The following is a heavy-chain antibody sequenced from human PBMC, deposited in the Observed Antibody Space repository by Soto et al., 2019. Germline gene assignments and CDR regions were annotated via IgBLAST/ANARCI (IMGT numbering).Heavy chain of an antibody. J-gene: IGHJ4*02. CDR1: GFTFSSYS. Sequence: EVQLVESGGGLVQPGGSLRLSCAASGFTFSSYSMNWVRQSPVKGLEWVSFISSTDNSIYYPDSVKGRFTISRDNARNSLVLQMNSLRAEDTAVYYCARDIGVLRDYWGQGTLVTVSS. CDR3: ARDIGVLRDY. D-gene: IGHD3-10*01. V-gene: IGHV3-48*01. CDR2: ISSTDNSI.